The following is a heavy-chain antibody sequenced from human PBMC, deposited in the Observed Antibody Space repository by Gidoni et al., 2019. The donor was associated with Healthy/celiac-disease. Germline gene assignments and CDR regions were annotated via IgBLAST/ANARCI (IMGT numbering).Heavy chain of an antibody. CDR2: IYYSGST. CDR1: GGSISSYY. Sequence: QVQLQESGPGLVKPSETLSLTCTVSGGSISSYYWSWIRQPPGKGLEWIGYIYYSGSTNYNPSLKSRVTISVDTSKNQFSLKLSSVTAADTAVYYCASFCGGDCEGGWFDPWGQGTLVTVSS. J-gene: IGHJ5*02. V-gene: IGHV4-59*01. CDR3: ASFCGGDCEGGWFDP. D-gene: IGHD2-21*02.